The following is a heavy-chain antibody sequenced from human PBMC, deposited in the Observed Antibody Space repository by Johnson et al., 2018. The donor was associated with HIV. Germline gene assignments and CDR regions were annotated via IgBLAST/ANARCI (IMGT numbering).Heavy chain of an antibody. CDR1: GFTFDDYG. V-gene: IGHV3-20*04. Sequence: EVQLVESGGGEVRPGGSLRLACAASGFTFDDYGMSWVRQAPGKGLEWVSGINWNGGSTGFADTVKGRFTISRDNAENSLYLQMNSLRAEDTALYYCARVGPGHAFDIWGQGTMVTVSS. J-gene: IGHJ3*02. CDR3: ARVGPGHAFDI. CDR2: INWNGGST.